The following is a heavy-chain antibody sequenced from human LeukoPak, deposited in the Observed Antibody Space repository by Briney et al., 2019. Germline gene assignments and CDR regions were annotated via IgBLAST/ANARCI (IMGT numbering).Heavy chain of an antibody. D-gene: IGHD3-22*01. V-gene: IGHV3-23*01. CDR2: ISGSGGST. CDR1: GFTFSSYA. CDR3: AKRPFSITMIVVVIEDY. Sequence: GGSLRLSCAASGFTFSSYALSWVRQAPGKGLEWLSAISGSGGSTYYADSVKGRFTISRDNSKNTLYLQMNSLRAEDTAVYYCAKRPFSITMIVVVIEDYWGQGTLVTVSS. J-gene: IGHJ4*02.